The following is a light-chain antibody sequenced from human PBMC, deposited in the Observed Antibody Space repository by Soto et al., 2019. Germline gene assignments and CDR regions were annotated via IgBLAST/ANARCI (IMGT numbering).Light chain of an antibody. Sequence: QSVLTQPPSVSGAPGQRVTISCTGSSSNIGAGYDVHWYQQLPGTAPKLLIYGNSTRPSGVPDRFSGSKSGTSASLAITGLQAEDESDYYSQSYDSSLSGCVFGTGTKLTVL. V-gene: IGLV1-40*01. CDR2: GNS. J-gene: IGLJ1*01. CDR1: SSNIGAGYD. CDR3: QSYDSSLSGCV.